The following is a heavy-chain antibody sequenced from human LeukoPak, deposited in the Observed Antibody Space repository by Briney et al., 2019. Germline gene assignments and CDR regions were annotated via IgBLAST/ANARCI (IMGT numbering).Heavy chain of an antibody. CDR2: ISWNSGSI. D-gene: IGHD3-10*01. CDR3: AKASYGSGSYSDY. Sequence: GRSLRLSCAASGFTFDDYAMHWVRQAPGKGLEWVSGISWNSGSIGYADSVKGRFTISRDNAKNSLYLQMNSLRAEDTALYYCAKASYGSGSYSDYWGQGTLVTVSS. CDR1: GFTFDDYA. V-gene: IGHV3-9*01. J-gene: IGHJ4*02.